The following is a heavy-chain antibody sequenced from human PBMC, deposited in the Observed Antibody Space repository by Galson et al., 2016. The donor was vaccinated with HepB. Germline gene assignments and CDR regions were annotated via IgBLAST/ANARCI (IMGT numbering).Heavy chain of an antibody. CDR1: GFTFSNAW. CDR3: TPGTGSH. CDR2: IRSKADGGTT. Sequence: SLRLSCAASGFTFSNAWMSWVRQVPGKGLEWAGRIRSKADGGTTDYAAFVKGRFTVSRDDSKNMLYLQMNSLNTEDTAVYYCTPGTGSHWGQGTTVTVSS. V-gene: IGHV3-15*01. J-gene: IGHJ6*02. D-gene: IGHD3-10*01.